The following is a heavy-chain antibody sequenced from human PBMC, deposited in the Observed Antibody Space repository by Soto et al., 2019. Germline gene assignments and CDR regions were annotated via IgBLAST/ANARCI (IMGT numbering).Heavy chain of an antibody. CDR2: IIPIFGTA. V-gene: IGHV1-69*01. D-gene: IGHD3-10*01. CDR1: GGTSSDYA. CDR3: AGSFKYGSGTFDALDV. Sequence: QVLLVQSGTEVKKPGSSVKVSCQASGGTSSDYALTWVRQAPGQGLEWMGGIIPIFGTANYAQRFQGRVSITADESSSTAYRELSSLKSEDTAVYYCAGSFKYGSGTFDALDVWGHGTMVMVSS. J-gene: IGHJ3*01.